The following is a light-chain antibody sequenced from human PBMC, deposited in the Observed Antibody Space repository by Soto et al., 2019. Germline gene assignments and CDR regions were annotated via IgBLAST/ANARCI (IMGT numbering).Light chain of an antibody. CDR1: SSNIGSNT. J-gene: IGLJ2*01. CDR3: EVWDANLSGPL. V-gene: IGLV1-44*01. Sequence: QAVVTQPLSASASPGQRVTISCSGGSSNIGSNTVAWYQHLPGTAPPRLIFTAGQRPSGVPDRFAASKSGTSASLAISDLQSEDEADYYCEVWDANLSGPLFGGGTKLTVL. CDR2: TAG.